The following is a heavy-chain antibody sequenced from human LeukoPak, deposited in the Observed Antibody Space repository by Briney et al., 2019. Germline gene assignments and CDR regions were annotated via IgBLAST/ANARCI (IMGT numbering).Heavy chain of an antibody. CDR1: GYPFASYG. CDR3: ARDSGNTGWFDP. Sequence: ASVKLSCKASGYPFASYGISWVRQAPGQGLEWMGWVSAKTGHTNYAQHHRGRVTMTTDTYTTTAYLELRSLRSDDTAVYYCARDSGNTGWFDPWGQGTLVTVSS. CDR2: VSAKTGHT. D-gene: IGHD6-19*01. J-gene: IGHJ5*02. V-gene: IGHV1-18*01.